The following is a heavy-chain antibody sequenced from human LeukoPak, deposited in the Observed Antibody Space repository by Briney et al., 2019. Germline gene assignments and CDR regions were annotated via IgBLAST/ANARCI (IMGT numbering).Heavy chain of an antibody. CDR3: ARDFYCSGASCYSGD. CDR2: INPNSGGT. D-gene: IGHD2-15*01. CDR1: GYTFSGYY. V-gene: IGHV1-2*02. Sequence: ASVKVSCKASGYTFSGYYMHWVRQAPGQGLEWMGWINPNSGGTNYAQKFQGRVTMTRDTSISTAYMELSRLRSDDTAVYYCARDFYCSGASCYSGDWGQGTLVTVS. J-gene: IGHJ4*02.